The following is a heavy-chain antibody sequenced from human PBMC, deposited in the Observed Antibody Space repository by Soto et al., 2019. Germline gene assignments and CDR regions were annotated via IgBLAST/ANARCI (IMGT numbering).Heavy chain of an antibody. CDR2: VNHSGST. CDR1: GGSFSGYY. D-gene: IGHD7-27*01. J-gene: IGHJ4*02. Sequence: PSETLSLTCGVYGGSFSGYYWSWIRQPPGKGLEWIGEVNHSGSTNYNPSLKSRVTISVDTPKNQFSLKLSSVTAADTAVYYCAKNWNWGSLVHWGQGTLVTVSS. CDR3: AKNWNWGSLVH. V-gene: IGHV4-34*01.